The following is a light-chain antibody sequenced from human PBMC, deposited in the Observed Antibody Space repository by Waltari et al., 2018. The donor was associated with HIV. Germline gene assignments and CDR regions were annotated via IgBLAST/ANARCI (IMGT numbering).Light chain of an antibody. V-gene: IGLV2-23*02. J-gene: IGLJ2*01. CDR2: EVS. CDR3: CSYAGSSTLI. Sequence: QSALTQPASVSGSPGQSITISCTGTSSDVGSYNLVSWYQQHPGKVPKLIIYEVSKRPSGVSYRFAGSKSGDTASLTISGRQAEDEADYYCCSYAGSSTLIFGGGTKLTVL. CDR1: SSDVGSYNL.